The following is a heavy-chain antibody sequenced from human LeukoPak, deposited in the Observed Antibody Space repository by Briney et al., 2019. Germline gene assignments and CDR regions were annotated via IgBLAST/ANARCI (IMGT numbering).Heavy chain of an antibody. V-gene: IGHV4-39*01. J-gene: IGHJ4*02. CDR3: ARCRRDCYNYWHY. CDR2: IYYSGST. Sequence: SETLSLTCTVSGGSISSSGYYWGWIRQPPGKGLEWIGSIYYSGSTYYNPSLKSRVTISEDTSKNQFSLKLNSVTAADTAVYYCARCRRDCYNYWHYWGQGTLVTVSS. CDR1: GGSISSSGYY. D-gene: IGHD5-24*01.